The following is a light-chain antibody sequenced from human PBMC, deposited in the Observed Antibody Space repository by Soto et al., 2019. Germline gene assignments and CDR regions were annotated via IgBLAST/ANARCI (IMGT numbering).Light chain of an antibody. J-gene: IGKJ1*01. Sequence: DIQMTQSPSTLSASVGDRVTITCRASQSISSWLAWYQQKPGKAPKLLIYDASSLESGVPSRFSGSGSGTEFTLTISSLQPDDFATYYCQQYNSYSWTLGQRTKVDSK. CDR1: QSISSW. CDR2: DAS. V-gene: IGKV1-5*01. CDR3: QQYNSYSWT.